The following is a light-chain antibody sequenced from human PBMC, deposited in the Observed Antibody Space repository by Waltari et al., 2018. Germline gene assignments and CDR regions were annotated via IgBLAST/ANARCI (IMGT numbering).Light chain of an antibody. CDR1: RSDVGGYNY. CDR2: DVS. J-gene: IGLJ2*01. Sequence: QSALTQPASVSGSPGQSITISCTGTRSDVGGYNYVSWYQQHPDKVPKLIIYDVSNRPSGISNRFSGSKSGNMASLTISGLQAEDEADYFCGSYTSDSSVVFGGGTRLTVL. V-gene: IGLV2-14*01. CDR3: GSYTSDSSVV.